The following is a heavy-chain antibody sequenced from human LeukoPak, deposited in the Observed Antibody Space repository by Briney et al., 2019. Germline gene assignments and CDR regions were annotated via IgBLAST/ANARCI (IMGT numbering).Heavy chain of an antibody. J-gene: IGHJ3*02. V-gene: IGHV1-46*01. D-gene: IGHD5-24*01. CDR1: GYTFTKSY. CDR3: ARIRDGYNDAYDI. Sequence: ASVKVSCKASGYTFTKSYIHWVRQAPGQRLEWMGLINPGGDSTNYAQNFQGRVTMTSDTSARTVYMELSSLRSEDTAIYYCARIRDGYNDAYDIWGQGTVVTVPS. CDR2: INPGGDST.